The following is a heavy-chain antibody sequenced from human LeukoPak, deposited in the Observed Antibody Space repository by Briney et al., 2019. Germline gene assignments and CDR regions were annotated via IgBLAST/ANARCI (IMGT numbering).Heavy chain of an antibody. V-gene: IGHV4-39*01. Sequence: SETLSLTCTVSGGSISGSSYYWGWIRQPPGKGLEWIGSIYYSGSTYYNPSLKSRVTISVDTSKNQFSLKLSSVTAADTAVYYCARPYSSSSSWGFDYWGQGTLVTASS. CDR2: IYYSGST. CDR1: GGSISGSSYY. CDR3: ARPYSSSSSWGFDY. J-gene: IGHJ4*02. D-gene: IGHD6-6*01.